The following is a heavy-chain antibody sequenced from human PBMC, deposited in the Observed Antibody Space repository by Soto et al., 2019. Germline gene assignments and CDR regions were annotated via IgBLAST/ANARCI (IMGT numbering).Heavy chain of an antibody. CDR1: GYSFSNHW. CDR3: SRLTPEFWRGPDY. Sequence: GESLKISCEGVGYSFSNHWIAWVRQMPEKGLEWMGTIYPGDSGMRYSPSFPGQVTISVDKSINNAYMQWGSLKASDTAKYYCSRLTPEFWRGPDYWGQGTLVTVSS. V-gene: IGHV5-51*01. D-gene: IGHD3-3*01. J-gene: IGHJ4*02. CDR2: IYPGDSGM.